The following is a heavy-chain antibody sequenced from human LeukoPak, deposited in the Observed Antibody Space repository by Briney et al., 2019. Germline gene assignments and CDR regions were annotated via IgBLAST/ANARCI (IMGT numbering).Heavy chain of an antibody. J-gene: IGHJ4*02. CDR1: GFTFSSSA. Sequence: GGSLRLSCAASGFTFSSSAMSWVRQAPGKGLEWVSGIGGSGAGTYYADSVKGRFTISRDNSKNTLYLQMNSLRAEDTAVYYCAKGRYESSGFNWAAWGQGTLVTVSS. CDR3: AKGRYESSGFNWAA. V-gene: IGHV3-23*01. D-gene: IGHD3-22*01. CDR2: IGGSGAGT.